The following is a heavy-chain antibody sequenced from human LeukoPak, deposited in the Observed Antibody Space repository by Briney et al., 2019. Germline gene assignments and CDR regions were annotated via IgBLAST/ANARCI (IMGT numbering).Heavy chain of an antibody. D-gene: IGHD1-26*01. CDR3: AKEVSGGSYYEWVDY. V-gene: IGHV3-43*01. Sequence: GGSLTLSCAASGFVFDDYTMHWVRQVPGKGLEWVSLISWDGIISYYADSVKGRFTVSRDNSKNSLFLQMKSLRSEDSGLYYCAKEVSGGSYYEWVDYWGQGTLVTVSP. J-gene: IGHJ4*02. CDR2: ISWDGIIS. CDR1: GFVFDDYT.